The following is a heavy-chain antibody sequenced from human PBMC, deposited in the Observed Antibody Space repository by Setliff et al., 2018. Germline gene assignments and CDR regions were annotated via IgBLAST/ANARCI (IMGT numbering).Heavy chain of an antibody. J-gene: IGHJ4*02. CDR2: ISDSGSI. CDR3: AREVKRLTMLGVPILHFDS. CDR1: GGSFSDYY. D-gene: IGHD3-3*01. V-gene: IGHV4-34*01. Sequence: PSETLSLTCAVYGGSFSDYYWNWIRQPPGKGLEWIGEISDSGSINYNPSLKSRVTISVDTSRHQFSLKLNYVTAADTAVYYCAREVKRLTMLGVPILHFDSLGKGSLVTVSS.